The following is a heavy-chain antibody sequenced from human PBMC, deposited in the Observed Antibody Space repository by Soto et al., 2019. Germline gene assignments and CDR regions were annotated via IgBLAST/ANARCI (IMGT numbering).Heavy chain of an antibody. CDR3: ARGRVAAAGTSYYYMDV. CDR1: GGSFSGYY. J-gene: IGHJ6*03. Sequence: QVQLQQWGAGLLKPSETLSLTCAVYGGSFSGYYWSWIRQPPGKGLEWIGEINHSGSTNYNPSLKSRVTISVYTSKNQFSLKLSSVTAADTAVYYCARGRVAAAGTSYYYMDVWGKGTTVTVSS. CDR2: INHSGST. V-gene: IGHV4-34*01. D-gene: IGHD6-13*01.